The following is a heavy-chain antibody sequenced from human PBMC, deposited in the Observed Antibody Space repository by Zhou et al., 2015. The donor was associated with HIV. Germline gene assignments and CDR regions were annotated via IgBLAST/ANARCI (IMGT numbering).Heavy chain of an antibody. J-gene: IGHJ4*02. D-gene: IGHD5-18*01. V-gene: IGHV1-69*12. CDR2: IIPIFGTA. Sequence: QVQLVQSGAEVKKPGSSVKVSCKASGGTFSSYAISWVRQAPGQGLEWMGGIIPIFGTANYAQKFQGRVTITADESTSTAYMELSSLRSEDTAVYYCARAGSSGYSYGQFNRFDYWGQGTLVTVSS. CDR1: GGTFSSYA. CDR3: ARAGSSGYSYGQFNRFDY.